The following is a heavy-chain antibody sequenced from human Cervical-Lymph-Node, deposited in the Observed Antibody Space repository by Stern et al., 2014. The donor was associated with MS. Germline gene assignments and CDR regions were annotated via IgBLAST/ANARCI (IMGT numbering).Heavy chain of an antibody. CDR1: QLNFRSYA. CDR3: DASDY. Sequence: EVQLVESGGGLVQPGESLRLSCVVSQLNFRSYAMSGARQAPGKGLEWVSTISDSGADTFYADSVKGRFTISRDNSKNTLYLHMHSLRVEDSAMYYCDASDYWGQGTLVTVSS. D-gene: IGHD2-2*01. J-gene: IGHJ4*02. CDR2: ISDSGADT. V-gene: IGHV3-23*04.